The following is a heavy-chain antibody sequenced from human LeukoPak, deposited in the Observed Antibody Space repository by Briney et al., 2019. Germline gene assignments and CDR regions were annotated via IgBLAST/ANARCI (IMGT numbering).Heavy chain of an antibody. J-gene: IGHJ4*02. CDR3: ARGGMVRGTIDY. CDR2: INHSGST. Sequence: SETLSLTCAVSGVSFSGYYLSWIRQPPGKGLEWIGKINHSGSTNYNASLKSRVTISVDTSKNQLCLKLSSVTAADTAVYYCARGGMVRGTIDYWGQGTLVTVSS. CDR1: GVSFSGYY. V-gene: IGHV4-34*01. D-gene: IGHD3-10*01.